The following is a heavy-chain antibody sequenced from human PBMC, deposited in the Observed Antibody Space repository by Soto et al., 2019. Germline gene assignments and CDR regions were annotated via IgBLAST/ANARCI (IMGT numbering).Heavy chain of an antibody. J-gene: IGHJ4*02. CDR3: ATSSDRGIAAALDF. CDR1: TFIFTNYA. Sequence: EVQLLESGGGLVQPGGSLRLSCAASTFIFTNYAMSWVRQAPGEGLEWVSAISGSGGTTYYAESVKGRFSISRDNSKNTLYLQLNSLRVEDTAIYYCATSSDRGIAAALDFWGQGTLVTVSS. CDR2: ISGSGGTT. V-gene: IGHV3-23*01. D-gene: IGHD6-13*01.